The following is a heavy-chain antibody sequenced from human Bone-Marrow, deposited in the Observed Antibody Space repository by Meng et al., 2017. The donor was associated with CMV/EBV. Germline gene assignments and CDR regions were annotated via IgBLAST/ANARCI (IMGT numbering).Heavy chain of an antibody. V-gene: IGHV1-46*01. CDR2: INPSGGST. CDR3: ARGWGDYCGGDCYPY. Sequence: ASVKVSCKASGYTFTSYYMHWVRQAPGQGLEWMGIINPSGGSTSYAQKFQGRVTMTRDTSISTAYMVLSRLRSDDTAVYYCARGWGDYCGGDCYPYWGQGTLVTVSS. CDR1: GYTFTSYY. J-gene: IGHJ4*02. D-gene: IGHD2-21*01.